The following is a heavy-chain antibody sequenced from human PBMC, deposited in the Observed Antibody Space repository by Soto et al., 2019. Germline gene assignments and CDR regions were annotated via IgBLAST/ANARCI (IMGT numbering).Heavy chain of an antibody. CDR1: GFTFSRYS. CDR2: INQDGSEK. J-gene: IGHJ4*02. CDR3: VRGRSSSDY. D-gene: IGHD6-6*01. Sequence: EVQLVESGGGLVQPGGSLRLSCAASGFTFSRYSMSWVRQAPGKGLEWVASINQDGSEKDYVDSVRGRFTISGDNAKTSLYLQMNSLRAEDTAVYYCVRGRSSSDYWGQGTLVTVSS. V-gene: IGHV3-7*01.